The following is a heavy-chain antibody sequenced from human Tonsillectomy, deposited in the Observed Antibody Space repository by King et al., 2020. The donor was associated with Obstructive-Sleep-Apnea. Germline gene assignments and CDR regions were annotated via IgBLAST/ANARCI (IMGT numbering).Heavy chain of an antibody. Sequence: EVQLVESGGGLVQPGGSLRLSCAASGFTFSSSWMSWVRQAPGKGLEWVANIKQDGSEKYYVDSVTGRFTISRDNAKNSLYLQMNSLRAEDTAVYYCARDLYCSTIDCYQGSGVFASWGQGSLVTVSS. V-gene: IGHV3-7*03. CDR3: ARDLYCSTIDCYQGSGVFAS. D-gene: IGHD2-2*01. J-gene: IGHJ4*02. CDR1: GFTFSSSW. CDR2: IKQDGSEK.